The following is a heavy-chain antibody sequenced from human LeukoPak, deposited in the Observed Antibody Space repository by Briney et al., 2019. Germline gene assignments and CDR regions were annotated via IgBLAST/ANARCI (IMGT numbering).Heavy chain of an antibody. CDR1: GGSFSGYY. J-gene: IGHJ5*02. CDR2: INHSGST. CDR3: ARNPGDWFDP. D-gene: IGHD1-14*01. Sequence: PSETLSLTCAVYGGSFSGYYWSWIRQPPGKGLEWIGEINHSGSTNYNPSLKSRVTISVDTSKNQFSLKLSSVTAADTAVYYCARNPGDWFDPWGQGTLVTVSS. V-gene: IGHV4-34*01.